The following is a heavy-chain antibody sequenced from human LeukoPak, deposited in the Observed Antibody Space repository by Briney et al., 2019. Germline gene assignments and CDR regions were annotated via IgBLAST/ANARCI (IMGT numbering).Heavy chain of an antibody. CDR2: IYYSGST. CDR1: GGSISSSSYY. V-gene: IGHV4-39*07. J-gene: IGHJ4*02. Sequence: SETLSLTCTVSGGSISSSSYYWGWIRQPPGKGLEWIGSIYYSGSTYYNPSLKSRVTISVDTSKNQFSLKLNSVTAADTAVYYCARGLGYSSTWYAYWGQGTLVTVSS. CDR3: ARGLGYSSTWYAY. D-gene: IGHD6-13*01.